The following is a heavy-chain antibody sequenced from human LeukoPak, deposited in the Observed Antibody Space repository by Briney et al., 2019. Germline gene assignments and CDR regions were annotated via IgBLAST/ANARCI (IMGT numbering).Heavy chain of an antibody. V-gene: IGHV3-30-3*02. CDR1: GFTFSTYA. CDR2: ILYDGNNK. J-gene: IGHJ4*02. D-gene: IGHD5-18*01. CDR3: AKNRYSYAFEYSDS. Sequence: GGSLRLSCVASGFTFSTYAMHWVRQAPGKGLEWVAVILYDGNNKYYADSVKGRFTISRDNSKNTLYLQMNSLRAEDTAVYYCAKNRYSYAFEYSDSWGQGTLVTVSS.